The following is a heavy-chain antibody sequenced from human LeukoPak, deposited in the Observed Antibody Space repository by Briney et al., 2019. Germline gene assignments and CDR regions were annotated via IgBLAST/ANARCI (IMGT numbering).Heavy chain of an antibody. CDR2: INPNSGGT. J-gene: IGHJ4*02. CDR3: ARGGWFGEVLRGGDY. D-gene: IGHD3-10*01. CDR1: GYTFTGYY. V-gene: IGHV1-2*02. Sequence: ASVKVSCKASGYTFTGYYMHWVRQAPGQGLEWMGWINPNSGGTNYAQKFQGRVTMTRDTSISTAYMELSRLRSDDTAVYYCARGGWFGEVLRGGDYWGQGTLVTVSS.